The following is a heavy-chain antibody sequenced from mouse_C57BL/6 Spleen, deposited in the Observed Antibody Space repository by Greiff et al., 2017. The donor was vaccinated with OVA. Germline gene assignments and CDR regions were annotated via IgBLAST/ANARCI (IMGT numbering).Heavy chain of an antibody. V-gene: IGHV1-61*01. Sequence: VQLQQSGAELVRPGSSVKLSCKASGYTFTSYWMDWVKQRPGQGLEWIGNIYPSDSETHYNQKFKDKATLTVDKSSSTAYMQLSSLTSEDSAVYYCARRDGYYWYFDVWGTGTTVTVSS. CDR1: GYTFTSYW. D-gene: IGHD2-3*01. CDR3: ARRDGYYWYFDV. J-gene: IGHJ1*03. CDR2: IYPSDSET.